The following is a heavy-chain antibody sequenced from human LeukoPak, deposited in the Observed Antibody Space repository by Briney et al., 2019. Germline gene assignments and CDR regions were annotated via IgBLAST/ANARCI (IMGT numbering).Heavy chain of an antibody. CDR1: GFTFSSYS. Sequence: GGSLRLSCAASGFTFSSYSMNWVRQAPGKGLEWVANIKQDGSEKYYVDSVKGRFTISRDNAKNSLYLQMNSLRAEDTAVYYCARDKWTPGYWGQGTLVTVSS. CDR2: IKQDGSEK. J-gene: IGHJ4*02. CDR3: ARDKWTPGY. D-gene: IGHD1-26*01. V-gene: IGHV3-7*01.